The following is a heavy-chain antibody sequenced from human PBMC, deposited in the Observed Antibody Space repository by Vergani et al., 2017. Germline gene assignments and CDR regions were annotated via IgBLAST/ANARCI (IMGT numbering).Heavy chain of an antibody. D-gene: IGHD2-21*02. CDR2: IHTSGST. V-gene: IGHV4-61*02. Sequence: QVQLQESGPGLVKPSQTLSLTCTVSGGSINSHNYYWSWIRQPAGKGLEWIGRIHTSGSTNYNPSLKSRVTISVDTSKNQFSLRLNSVTAADTAVYYCARVGHLVAVTGEGPSLDLWGRGTLVTVSS. CDR3: ARVGHLVAVTGEGPSLDL. CDR1: GGSINSHNYY. J-gene: IGHJ2*01.